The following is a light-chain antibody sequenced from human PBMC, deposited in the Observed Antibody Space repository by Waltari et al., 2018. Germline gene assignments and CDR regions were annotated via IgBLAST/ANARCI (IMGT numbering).Light chain of an antibody. CDR1: QGINTE. CDR2: AAS. J-gene: IGKJ2*03. V-gene: IGKV1-6*01. CDR3: QQDYTIPDS. Sequence: HITQSPSYLAASLGDKITVTCRASQGINTELSWYQQKPGKAPKLLIYAASSLQKGVSSRFSGSGSGTDFTLTISSLQPEDVATYYCQQDYTIPDSFGEGTKVEIK.